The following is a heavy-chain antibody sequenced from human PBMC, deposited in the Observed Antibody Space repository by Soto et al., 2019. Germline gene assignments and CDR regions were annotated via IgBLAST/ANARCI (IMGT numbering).Heavy chain of an antibody. CDR3: AREDHDSSGYYFQH. Sequence: GGSLRLSCAASGFTFSSYGMHWVRQAPGKGLEWVAVIWYDGSNKYYADSVKGRFTISRDNSKNTLYLEMNSLRAEDTAVYYCAREDHDSSGYYFQHWGQGTLVTVSS. D-gene: IGHD3-22*01. CDR1: GFTFSSYG. CDR2: IWYDGSNK. J-gene: IGHJ1*01. V-gene: IGHV3-33*01.